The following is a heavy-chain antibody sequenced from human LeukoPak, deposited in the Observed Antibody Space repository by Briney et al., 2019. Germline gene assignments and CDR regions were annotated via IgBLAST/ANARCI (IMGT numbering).Heavy chain of an antibody. Sequence: GASVKVSCKASGYTFTSYGISWVRQAPGQGLEWMGWISAYNGNTNYAQKLQGRVTMTTDTSTSTAYMELRSLRSDDTAVYYCARGGDCSSTSCYRGWFDPWGQGTLVTVSS. CDR1: GYTFTSYG. V-gene: IGHV1-18*01. CDR2: ISAYNGNT. CDR3: ARGGDCSSTSCYRGWFDP. D-gene: IGHD2-2*01. J-gene: IGHJ5*02.